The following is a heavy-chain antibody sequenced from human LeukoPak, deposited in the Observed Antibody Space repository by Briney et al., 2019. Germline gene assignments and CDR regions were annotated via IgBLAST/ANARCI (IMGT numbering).Heavy chain of an antibody. J-gene: IGHJ4*02. V-gene: IGHV4-59*01. CDR1: GGSISSLY. CDR3: AREAIAVAGTGIDY. D-gene: IGHD6-19*01. Sequence: SETLSLTCTVSGGSISSLYWSWIRQPPGKGLEWIGYVSYIGSTSYNPSLKNRVTISVDTSKNQFSLKLSSVTAADTAVYYCAREAIAVAGTGIDYWGQGTLVTVSS. CDR2: VSYIGST.